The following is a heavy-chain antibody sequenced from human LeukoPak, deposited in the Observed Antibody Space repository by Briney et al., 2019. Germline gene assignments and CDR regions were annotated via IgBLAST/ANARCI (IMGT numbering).Heavy chain of an antibody. D-gene: IGHD6-19*01. V-gene: IGHV1-2*04. CDR1: GYTFTGYY. CDR3: ARAEAQWLTLLPFDY. J-gene: IGHJ4*02. Sequence: ASVKVSCTASGYTFTGYYMHRVRQAPGQGLEWMVWINPNSGGTNYAQKFQGWVTMTRDTSISTAYMELSRLRSDDTAVYYCARAEAQWLTLLPFDYWGQGTLVTVSS. CDR2: INPNSGGT.